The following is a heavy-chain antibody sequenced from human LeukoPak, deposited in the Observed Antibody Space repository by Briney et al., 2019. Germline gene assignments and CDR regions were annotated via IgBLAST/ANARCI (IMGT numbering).Heavy chain of an antibody. J-gene: IGHJ4*02. CDR1: GGSISSSSYY. CDR3: ARALPSFWAFDY. D-gene: IGHD3-16*01. Sequence: PSETLTLTCTVSGGSISSSSYYWCWIRQPPGKGLEWIESIYYSGSTYYNPSLKSRVTISVDTSKHHFTLKLSSVTAAYTAVYYCARALPSFWAFDYWGQGTLVTVSS. V-gene: IGHV4-39*06. CDR2: IYYSGST.